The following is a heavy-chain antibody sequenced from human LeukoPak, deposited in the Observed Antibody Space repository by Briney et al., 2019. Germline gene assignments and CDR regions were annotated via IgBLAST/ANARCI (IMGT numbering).Heavy chain of an antibody. V-gene: IGHV4-39*01. Sequence: TSETLSLTCTVSGGSISSRSYYWGWIRQSPGKGLEWIGSIYDSGNTYYNPSLKSRVTISVDRSKNQFSLKLSSVTAADTAVYYCARHPSLSYCSGGTCWFDSWGQGALVTVSS. CDR3: ARHPSLSYCSGGTCWFDS. J-gene: IGHJ5*01. CDR1: GGSISSRSYY. D-gene: IGHD2-15*01. CDR2: IYDSGNT.